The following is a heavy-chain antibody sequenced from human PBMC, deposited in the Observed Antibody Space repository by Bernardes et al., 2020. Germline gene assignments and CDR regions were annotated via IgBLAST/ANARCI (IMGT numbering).Heavy chain of an antibody. CDR3: ARDSGMITFGGVIVRDAFDI. V-gene: IGHV1-2*04. CDR1: GYTFTGYY. D-gene: IGHD3-16*02. CDR2: INPNSGGT. Sequence: ASVKVSCKASGYTFTGYYMHWVRQAPGQGLEWMGWINPNSGGTNYAQKFQGWVTMTRDTSISTAYMELSRLRSDDTAVYYCARDSGMITFGGVIVRDAFDIWGKGTMVTVSS. J-gene: IGHJ3*02.